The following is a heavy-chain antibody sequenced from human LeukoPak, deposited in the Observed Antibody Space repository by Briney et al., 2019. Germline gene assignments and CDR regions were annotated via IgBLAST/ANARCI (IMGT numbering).Heavy chain of an antibody. D-gene: IGHD3-9*01. CDR3: ARRNYDILTGSPQFGWFDP. CDR1: GYSFTSYW. Sequence: PGESLKISCKGSGYSFTSYWIGWVRQMPGKGLEWMGIIYPGDSDTRYSPSFQGQVTISADKSISTAYLQWSSLKASDTAMYYCARRNYDILTGSPQFGWFDPWGQGTLVTVSS. J-gene: IGHJ5*02. CDR2: IYPGDSDT. V-gene: IGHV5-51*01.